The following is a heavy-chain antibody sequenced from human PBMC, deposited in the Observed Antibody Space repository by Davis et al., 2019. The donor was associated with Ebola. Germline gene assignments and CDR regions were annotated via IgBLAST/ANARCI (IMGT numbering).Heavy chain of an antibody. V-gene: IGHV3-48*02. CDR1: GFTFSSYT. D-gene: IGHD3-10*01. CDR3: ARGMVRGVTIIDY. CDR2: ISSSSLTT. Sequence: LGGSLRLSCVASGFTFSSYTMNWVRQAPGKGLEWLSYISSSSLTTYSADSVKGRFTVSRDNAKNSLYLEMNSLRDEDTAVYYCARGMVRGVTIIDYWGQGTLVTVSS. J-gene: IGHJ4*02.